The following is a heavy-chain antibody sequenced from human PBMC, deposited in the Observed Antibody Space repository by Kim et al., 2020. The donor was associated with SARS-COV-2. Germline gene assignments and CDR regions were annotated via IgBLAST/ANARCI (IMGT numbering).Heavy chain of an antibody. CDR3: ARDRLTPRYCSGGSCSAVPENWFDP. D-gene: IGHD2-15*01. CDR1: GGSISSGGYY. Sequence: SETLSLTCTVSGGSISSGGYYWSWIRQHPGKGLEWIGYIYYSGSTYYNPSLKSRVTISVDTSKNQFSLKLSSVTAADTAVYYCARDRLTPRYCSGGSCSAVPENWFDPWGQGTLVTVSS. V-gene: IGHV4-31*03. J-gene: IGHJ5*02. CDR2: IYYSGST.